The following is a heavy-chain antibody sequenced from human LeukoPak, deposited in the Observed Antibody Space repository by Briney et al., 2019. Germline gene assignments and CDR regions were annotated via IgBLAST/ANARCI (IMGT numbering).Heavy chain of an antibody. D-gene: IGHD1-7*01. J-gene: IGHJ4*02. CDR2: INHSGST. Sequence: SETLSLTCAVYGGSSSGYYWSWIRQPPGKGLEWIGEINHSGSTNYNPSLKSRVTISVDTSKNQFSLKLSSVTAADTAVYYCARGSKWDNWNYASKYYFDYWGQGTLVTVSS. V-gene: IGHV4-34*01. CDR1: GGSSSGYY. CDR3: ARGSKWDNWNYASKYYFDY.